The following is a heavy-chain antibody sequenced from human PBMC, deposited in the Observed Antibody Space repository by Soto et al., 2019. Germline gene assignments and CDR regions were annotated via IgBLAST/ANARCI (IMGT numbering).Heavy chain of an antibody. CDR2: ISGSGGST. CDR1: GFTFSSYA. CDR3: AKDTYSSGCNGFAP. V-gene: IGHV3-23*01. Sequence: GGSLRLSCAASGFTFSSYAMSWVRQAPGKGLGWVSAISGSGGSTYYADSVKGRFTISRDNSKNTLYLQMNSLRAEDTAVYYCAKDTYSSGCNGFAPCGQGTLVTVSS. D-gene: IGHD6-19*01. J-gene: IGHJ5*02.